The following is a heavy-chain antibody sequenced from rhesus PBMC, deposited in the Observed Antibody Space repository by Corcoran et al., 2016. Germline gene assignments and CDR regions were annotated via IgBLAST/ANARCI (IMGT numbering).Heavy chain of an antibody. CDR2: IYGSSTST. V-gene: IGHV4S11*01. Sequence: QVQLQESGPGLVKPLETLSLTCAVSGVSISSIYWSWICQPPGKGLEWMGYIYGSSTSTNYNPSLKSRVTLSVDTSKNQFSLKLSSVTAADTAVYYCARETWGYGLDSWGQGVVVTVSS. D-gene: IGHD1-38*01. CDR1: GVSISSIY. J-gene: IGHJ6*01. CDR3: ARETWGYGLDS.